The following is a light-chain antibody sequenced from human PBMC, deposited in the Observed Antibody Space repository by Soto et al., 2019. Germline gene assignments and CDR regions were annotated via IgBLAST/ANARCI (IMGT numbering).Light chain of an antibody. CDR1: QGISSL. CDR2: TAS. J-gene: IGKJ4*01. CDR3: QQANSFPLT. V-gene: IGKV1-12*01. Sequence: DIQMTQSPSSVSASVGDRVTITCRASQGISSLLAWYQQKPGKAPNLLIHTASSLQSGVPSRFSGSGSGTDFTLTIRSLQTEDVATYYCQQANSFPLTFGGGTKVEIK.